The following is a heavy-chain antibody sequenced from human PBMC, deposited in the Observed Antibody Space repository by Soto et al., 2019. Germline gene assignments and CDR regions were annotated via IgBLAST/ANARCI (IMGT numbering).Heavy chain of an antibody. CDR2: VYYTGTT. CDR3: ARNWNLALVPAAYFDS. V-gene: IGHV4-39*01. CDR1: NFSVLTSIYY. J-gene: IGHJ4*02. D-gene: IGHD2-2*01. Sequence: SETLSLTCTVSNFSVLTSIYYSAWIRQPPGKGLEWVGTVYYTGTTYYNPSLQSRVTISIDTSKNQFSLNLNSVTAADTAVYYCARNWNLALVPAAYFDSWGQGTLVTVSS.